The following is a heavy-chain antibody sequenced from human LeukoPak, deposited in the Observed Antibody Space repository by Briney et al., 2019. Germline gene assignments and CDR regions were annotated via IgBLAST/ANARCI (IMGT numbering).Heavy chain of an antibody. Sequence: GGSLRLSCAASGFTFSDYYMSWIRQAPGKGLEWVTLISYDGSNKYYADSVKGRFTISRDNPKNTLYLQMNSLRGEDTAVYYCAKGGPGDGNWFDLWGQGTLVTVSS. D-gene: IGHD2-21*02. CDR3: AKGGPGDGNWFDL. V-gene: IGHV3-30*18. CDR1: GFTFSDYY. J-gene: IGHJ5*02. CDR2: ISYDGSNK.